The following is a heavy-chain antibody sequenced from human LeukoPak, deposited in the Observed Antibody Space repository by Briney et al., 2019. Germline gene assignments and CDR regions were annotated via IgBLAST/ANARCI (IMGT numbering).Heavy chain of an antibody. J-gene: IGHJ4*02. CDR3: ARDRGYCSGGSCPLDY. V-gene: IGHV3-30-3*01. D-gene: IGHD2-15*01. CDR1: GFTFTNYA. Sequence: GGSLRLSCAASGFTFTNYAIHWVRQAPGKGLEWVALISYDGSIKYYADSVKGRFTISRDNSKNTLYLQMNSLRAEDTAAYYCARDRGYCSGGSCPLDYWGQGTLVTVSS. CDR2: ISYDGSIK.